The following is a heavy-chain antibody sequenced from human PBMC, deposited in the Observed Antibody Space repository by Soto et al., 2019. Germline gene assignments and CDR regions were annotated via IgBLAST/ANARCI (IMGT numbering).Heavy chain of an antibody. V-gene: IGHV3-48*03. CDR1: GFTFSSYE. CDR2: ISSSGSTI. Sequence: PGGSLRLSCAASGFTFSSYEMNWVRQAPGKGLEWVSYISSSGSTIYYADSVKGRFTISRDNAKNSLYLQMNSLRAEDTAVYYCASGDTAMETPYFDYWGQGTLVTVSS. J-gene: IGHJ4*02. D-gene: IGHD5-18*01. CDR3: ASGDTAMETPYFDY.